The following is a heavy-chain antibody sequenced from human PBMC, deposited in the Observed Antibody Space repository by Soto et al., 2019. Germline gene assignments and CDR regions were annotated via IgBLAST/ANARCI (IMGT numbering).Heavy chain of an antibody. CDR2: INTDGSIT. V-gene: IGHV3-74*01. D-gene: IGHD2-15*01. Sequence: PGGSLRLSCAASGFTFSSYWMHWVRQVPGKGLVWVSRINTDGSITSHADSVKGRFTISRGNAKNTLYLQMNSLRADDTAVYYCTRDSGGRDAYWGQGALVTVSS. J-gene: IGHJ4*02. CDR1: GFTFSSYW. CDR3: TRDSGGRDAY.